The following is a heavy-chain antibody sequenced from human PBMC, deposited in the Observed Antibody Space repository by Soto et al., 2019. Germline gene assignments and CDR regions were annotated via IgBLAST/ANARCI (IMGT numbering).Heavy chain of an antibody. V-gene: IGHV1-69*01. Sequence: QMQLVQSGAEVKERGSSVKISCKTSGGTFNTYALTWVRQAPGQGLEWIGWIIPIFGIKNVAQRFQGRVTINADESLTTAYMEMTSLRSDDTAVSYCAKEAGDHWGQGNLVTVSS. CDR3: AKEAGDH. D-gene: IGHD3-10*01. J-gene: IGHJ4*02. CDR2: IIPIFGIK. CDR1: GGTFNTYA.